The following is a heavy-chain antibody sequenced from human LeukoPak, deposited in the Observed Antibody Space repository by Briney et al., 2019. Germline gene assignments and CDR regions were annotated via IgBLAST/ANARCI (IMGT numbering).Heavy chain of an antibody. CDR1: GFTLSSNY. Sequence: GGSLRLSCAASGFTLSSNYVGWVRQAPGKGLEWVSHIYSSGNTYHADSVKGRFTISRDTSENMVFLQMNSLRAEDTAVYYCARDQKKYCSSTSCFHYGMDVWGQGTTVTVSS. CDR2: IYSSGNT. D-gene: IGHD2-2*01. J-gene: IGHJ6*02. CDR3: ARDQKKYCSSTSCFHYGMDV. V-gene: IGHV3-66*01.